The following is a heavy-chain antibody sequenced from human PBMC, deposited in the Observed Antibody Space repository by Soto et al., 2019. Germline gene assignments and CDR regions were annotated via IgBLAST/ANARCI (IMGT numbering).Heavy chain of an antibody. CDR2: IIPIFGTA. CDR1: GGTFSSYA. Sequence: QVQLVQSGAELMKPGSSVKVSCKASGGTFSSYAISWVRQAPGQGLEWMGGIIPIFGTANYAQKFQGRVTITADESTSTAYMELCSLRSEDTALYYCARVGFRVRFAFDIWGQVTMVTVSS. V-gene: IGHV1-69*01. D-gene: IGHD3-10*01. J-gene: IGHJ3*02. CDR3: ARVGFRVRFAFDI.